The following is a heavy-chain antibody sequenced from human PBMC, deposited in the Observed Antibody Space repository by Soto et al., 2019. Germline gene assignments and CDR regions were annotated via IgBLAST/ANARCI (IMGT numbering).Heavy chain of an antibody. V-gene: IGHV3-74*01. CDR3: ARTIAAAVIGY. D-gene: IGHD6-13*01. Sequence: EVQLVESGGGLVQPGGSLRLSCAASGFTFSSYWIHWVRQAPGKGLVWVSRINTDGSSTSYADSVKGRFTISRDNAKNTLYLQMNSLRAEDTAVYYCARTIAAAVIGYWGQGTLVTVSS. CDR2: INTDGSST. CDR1: GFTFSSYW. J-gene: IGHJ4*02.